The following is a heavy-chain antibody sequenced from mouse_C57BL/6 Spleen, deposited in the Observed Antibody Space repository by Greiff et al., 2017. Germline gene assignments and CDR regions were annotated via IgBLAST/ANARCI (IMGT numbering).Heavy chain of an antibody. CDR3: ARGEDYYDVFFAY. V-gene: IGHV1-54*01. Sequence: QVQLKESGAELVRPGTSVKVSCKASGYAFTNYLIEWVKQRPGQGLEWIGVINPGSGGTNYNEQFKGKATLTADKASSTAYMQLSSLTSEDSAVYFCARGEDYYDVFFAYWGQGTLVTVSA. CDR2: INPGSGGT. CDR1: GYAFTNYL. D-gene: IGHD1-1*01. J-gene: IGHJ3*01.